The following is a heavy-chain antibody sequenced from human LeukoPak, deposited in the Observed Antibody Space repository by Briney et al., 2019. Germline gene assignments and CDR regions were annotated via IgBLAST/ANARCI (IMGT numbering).Heavy chain of an antibody. J-gene: IGHJ4*02. CDR1: GFTFSSYA. D-gene: IGHD1-20*01. Sequence: AGGSLSLSCAASGFTFSSYAMSWVRQAPGKGLEWVSAISGSGGSTYYADSVKGRFTISRDNSKNTLYLQMNSLRAEDTAVYYCAKDISGTPYFDYWGQGTLVTVSS. V-gene: IGHV3-23*01. CDR3: AKDISGTPYFDY. CDR2: ISGSGGST.